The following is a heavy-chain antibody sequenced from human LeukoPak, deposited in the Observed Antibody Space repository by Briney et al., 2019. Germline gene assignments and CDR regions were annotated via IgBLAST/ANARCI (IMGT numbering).Heavy chain of an antibody. CDR1: GGSINNYY. CDR2: IYYSGST. Sequence: PSETLSLTCTVSGGSINNYYWSWIRQPPGKGLEWIGYIYYSGSTNYNPSLKSRVTISVDTSKNQVSLKLRSVTAADTAVYYCARTTEGYAGGPGYSYYYYMDVWGKGTTVTISS. D-gene: IGHD5-12*01. CDR3: ARTTEGYAGGPGYSYYYYMDV. V-gene: IGHV4-59*01. J-gene: IGHJ6*03.